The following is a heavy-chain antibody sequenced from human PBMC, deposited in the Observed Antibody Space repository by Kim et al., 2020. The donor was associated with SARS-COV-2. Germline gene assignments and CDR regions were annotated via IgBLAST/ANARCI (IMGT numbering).Heavy chain of an antibody. V-gene: IGHV5-51*01. J-gene: IGHJ5*02. CDR1: GYSFASYW. CDR3: ARHFGSDYDSGWFDP. CDR2: IYPADSDT. D-gene: IGHD5-12*01. Sequence: GESLKISCKGSGYSFASYWIGWVRQMPGKGLEWMGIIYPADSDTRYSPSFQGQVTISADKSISTAYLQWSSLKASDTAMYYCARHFGSDYDSGWFDPWGQGTLVTVSS.